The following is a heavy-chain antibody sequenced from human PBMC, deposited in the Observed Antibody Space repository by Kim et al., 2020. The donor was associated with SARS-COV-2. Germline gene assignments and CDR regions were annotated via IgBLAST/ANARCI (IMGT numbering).Heavy chain of an antibody. V-gene: IGHV1-69*13. D-gene: IGHD3-22*01. CDR2: IIPIFGTA. J-gene: IGHJ3*02. CDR1: GGTFSSYA. Sequence: SVKVSCKASGGTFSSYAISWVRQAPGQGLEWMGGIIPIFGTANYAQKFQGRVTITADESTSTAYMELSSLRSEDTAVYYCARDLEGNTYYYDSGAFDIWGQGTMVTVSS. CDR3: ARDLEGNTYYYDSGAFDI.